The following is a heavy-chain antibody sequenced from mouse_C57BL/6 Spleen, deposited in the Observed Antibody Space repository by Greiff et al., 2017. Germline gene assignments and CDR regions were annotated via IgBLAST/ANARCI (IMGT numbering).Heavy chain of an antibody. V-gene: IGHV1-81*01. CDR3: ARGDYGNYDAMDY. Sequence: VKLQESGAELARPGASVKLSCKASGYTFTSYGISWVKQRTGQGLEWIGEIYPRSGNTYYNEKFKGKATLTADKSSSTAYMELRSLTSEDSAVYFCARGDYGNYDAMDYWGQGTSVTVSS. J-gene: IGHJ4*01. CDR2: IYPRSGNT. CDR1: GYTFTSYG. D-gene: IGHD2-1*01.